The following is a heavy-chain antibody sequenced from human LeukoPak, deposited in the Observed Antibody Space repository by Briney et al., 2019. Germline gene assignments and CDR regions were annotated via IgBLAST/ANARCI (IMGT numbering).Heavy chain of an antibody. CDR1: GFTFDDYG. CDR3: ARVRGIVVVVAATPMDV. V-gene: IGHV3-20*04. D-gene: IGHD2-15*01. J-gene: IGHJ6*03. CDR2: INWNGGST. Sequence: GGSLRLSCAASGFTFDDYGMSWVRQAPGKGLEWVSGINWNGGSTDYADSVKGRFTISRDNAKNSLYLQMNSLRAEDTAVYYCARVRGIVVVVAATPMDVWGKGTTVTISS.